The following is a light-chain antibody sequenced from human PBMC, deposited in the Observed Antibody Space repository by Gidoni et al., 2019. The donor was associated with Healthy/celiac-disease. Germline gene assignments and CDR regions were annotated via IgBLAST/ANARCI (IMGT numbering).Light chain of an antibody. Sequence: DIQMTQSPSSLSASVGDRVTITCRASQSISSYLNWYQQKPGTAPKLLIYAASSLQSGVPSRFSGSGSGTDFTLTISSLQPEDFATYYCQQSYSTPRTFGQXTKVEIK. CDR2: AAS. CDR3: QQSYSTPRT. CDR1: QSISSY. J-gene: IGKJ1*01. V-gene: IGKV1-39*01.